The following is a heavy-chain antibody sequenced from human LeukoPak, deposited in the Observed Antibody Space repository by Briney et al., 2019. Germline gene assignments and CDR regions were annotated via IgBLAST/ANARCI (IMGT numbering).Heavy chain of an antibody. CDR1: GFTFSSYW. CDR2: IKQDGSEK. CDR3: ARDLLMYSSSQKGAY. Sequence: GGSLRLSCAASGFTFSSYWMSWVRQAPGKGLEWVANIKQDGSEKYYVDSVKGRFTISRDNAKNSLYLQMNSLRAEDTAVYYCARDLLMYSSSQKGAYWGQGTLVTVSS. V-gene: IGHV3-7*01. J-gene: IGHJ4*02. D-gene: IGHD6-13*01.